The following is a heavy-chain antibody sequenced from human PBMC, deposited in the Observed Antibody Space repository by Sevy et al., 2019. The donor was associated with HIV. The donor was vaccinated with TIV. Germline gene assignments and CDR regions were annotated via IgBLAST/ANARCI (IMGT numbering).Heavy chain of an antibody. CDR3: AKIPRGYSYASFLDS. Sequence: GSLRLSCAASGFSFNKFAMHWVRQAPGKGLEWVALISYDGGNKYYADSVRGRFSISRDNSKNTLFLQMNSLSPEDTAIYFCAKIPRGYSYASFLDSWGQGTLVTSPQ. CDR2: ISYDGGNK. CDR1: GFSFNKFA. V-gene: IGHV3-30*18. D-gene: IGHD5-18*01. J-gene: IGHJ4*02.